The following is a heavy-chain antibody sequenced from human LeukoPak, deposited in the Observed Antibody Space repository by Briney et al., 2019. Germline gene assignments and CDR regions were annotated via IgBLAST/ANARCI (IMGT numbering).Heavy chain of an antibody. CDR1: GGSISSGDYY. Sequence: SETLSLTCTVSGGSISSGDYYWRWIRQPPGKGLEWIGYIYYSGSTYYNPSLKSRVTISVDTSKNQFSLKLSSVTAADTAVYYCARVVDFPTTFDYWGQGTLVTVSS. J-gene: IGHJ4*02. CDR2: IYYSGST. D-gene: IGHD2-21*01. V-gene: IGHV4-30-4*08. CDR3: ARVVDFPTTFDY.